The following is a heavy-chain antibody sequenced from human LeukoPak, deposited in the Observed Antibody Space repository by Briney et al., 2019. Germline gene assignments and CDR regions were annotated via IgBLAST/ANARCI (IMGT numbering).Heavy chain of an antibody. CDR3: ARWADKSSSSSRVAFDV. J-gene: IGHJ3*01. D-gene: IGHD6-6*01. V-gene: IGHV4-4*07. Sequence: SETLSLTCTVSGGSISGYYWSWIRQPAGKGLEWIGRIYTSGGTNYNPSLKSRVTMSVDTSKNQFSLNLSSVTAADTAVYYCARWADKSSSSSRVAFDVWGQGTMVTVSS. CDR1: GGSISGYY. CDR2: IYTSGGT.